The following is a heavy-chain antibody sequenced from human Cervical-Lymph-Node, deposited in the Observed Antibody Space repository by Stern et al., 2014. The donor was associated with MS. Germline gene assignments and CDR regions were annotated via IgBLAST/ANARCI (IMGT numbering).Heavy chain of an antibody. CDR1: GYSFTSYW. Sequence: VQLVESGAEVKKPGESLRISCKGSGYSFTSYWINWVRQMPGKGLEWMGRIDPSDSYTNYSQSFQGHVTISADKSISTAYLQWSSLKASDTAMYYCARRCSRRIDAFDIWGQGTMVTVSS. J-gene: IGHJ3*02. D-gene: IGHD2-15*01. CDR2: IDPSDSYT. CDR3: ARRCSRRIDAFDI. V-gene: IGHV5-10-1*01.